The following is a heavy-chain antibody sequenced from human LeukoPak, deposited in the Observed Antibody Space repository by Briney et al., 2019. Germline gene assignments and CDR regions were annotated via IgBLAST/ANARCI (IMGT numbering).Heavy chain of an antibody. CDR1: GFSISSYE. D-gene: IGHD1-7*01. Sequence: GGSLRLSCAASGFSISSYELKWVRQAPAKGLEWVSHISSSGSTIWYADSVKGRFTISRDNAKNSLYLQMNSLRAEDTAVYYCARVELARYYYYMDVWGKGTTVTVSS. V-gene: IGHV3-48*03. CDR2: ISSSGSTI. J-gene: IGHJ6*03. CDR3: ARVELARYYYYMDV.